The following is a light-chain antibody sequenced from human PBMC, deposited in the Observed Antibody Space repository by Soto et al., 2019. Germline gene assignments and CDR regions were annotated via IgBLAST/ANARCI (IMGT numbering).Light chain of an antibody. CDR2: EAS. J-gene: IGLJ2*01. CDR1: SCGVGSYQY. V-gene: IGLV2-23*01. CDR3: CLYAGSSTVV. Sequence: QSAVTQPASVSGSPGQSITISCTGTSCGVGSYQYVSWYQQHPVKAPKLMIYEASKQPSGVANRFSGSKSGNTAALTISGLQAEDEADYYCCLYAGSSTVVFGGGTKLTVL.